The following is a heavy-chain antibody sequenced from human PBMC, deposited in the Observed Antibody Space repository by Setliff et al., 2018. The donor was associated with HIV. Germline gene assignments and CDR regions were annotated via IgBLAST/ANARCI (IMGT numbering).Heavy chain of an antibody. V-gene: IGHV4-38-2*02. CDR3: ARDHIAAPGMGFDP. CDR2: IYHSGSP. Sequence: SETLSLTCTVSGFSISSDYYGGWIRQPPGKGLEWIGSIYHSGSPNYNPSLKSRVTISVDTSRNQFSLNLTSVTAADTAVYYCARDHIAAPGMGFDPWGRGTLVTVSS. J-gene: IGHJ5*02. D-gene: IGHD6-13*01. CDR1: GFSISSDYY.